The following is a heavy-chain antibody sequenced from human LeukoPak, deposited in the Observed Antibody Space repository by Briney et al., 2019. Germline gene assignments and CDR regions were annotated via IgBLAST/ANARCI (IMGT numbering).Heavy chain of an antibody. Sequence: SGGSLRLSCAASGFTFSSYGMHWVRQAPGKGLEWVAFIRYDGSNKYYADSVKGQFTISRDNSKNTLYLRMNSLRAEDTAVYYCAKDLVGDSSSLDFDYWGQGTLVTVSS. CDR3: AKDLVGDSSSLDFDY. CDR2: IRYDGSNK. CDR1: GFTFSSYG. V-gene: IGHV3-30*02. D-gene: IGHD6-6*01. J-gene: IGHJ4*02.